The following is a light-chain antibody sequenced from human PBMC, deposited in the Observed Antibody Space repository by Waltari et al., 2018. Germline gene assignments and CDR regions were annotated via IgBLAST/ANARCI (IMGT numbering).Light chain of an antibody. CDR1: SLGDKD. CDR2: QDA. Sequence: SYDLTQPSSLSVSPGQTATITCSGDSLGDKDASWYQQKAGQSPVLVIYQDAKRPSGIPERFSGYNSGNTATLTISGTESLDEADYYCQVWDRSSVIFGGGNKLTVL. V-gene: IGLV3-1*01. CDR3: QVWDRSSVI. J-gene: IGLJ2*01.